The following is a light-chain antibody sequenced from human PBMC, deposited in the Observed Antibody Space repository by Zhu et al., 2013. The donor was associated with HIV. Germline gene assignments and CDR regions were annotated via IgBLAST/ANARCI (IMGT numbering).Light chain of an antibody. CDR2: DVS. Sequence: QSALTQPRSVSGSPGQSVTISCTGTSSDVGAWTYVSWYQQYPGKAPKLMIYDVSKRPSGVPDRFSASKSGITASLTISGLQAEDAADYYCQSYDGGLSGSVFGTGTRSPS. CDR1: SSDVGAWTY. J-gene: IGLJ1*01. V-gene: IGLV2-11*01. CDR3: QSYDGGLSGSV.